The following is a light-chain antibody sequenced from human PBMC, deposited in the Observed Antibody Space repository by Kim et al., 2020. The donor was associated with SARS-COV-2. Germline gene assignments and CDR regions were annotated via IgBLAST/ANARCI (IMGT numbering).Light chain of an antibody. CDR3: QQANNFPLT. V-gene: IGKV1-12*01. CDR2: NSK. CDR1: QYIAVW. J-gene: IGKJ4*01. Sequence: SAAVGDRVTVTCRASQYIAVWLAWYQQKPGKAPKLLIYNSKDLQSGVPSRFSGSGTGTDFTLTITNLQPEDAATYYCQQANNFPLTFGGGTKLEI.